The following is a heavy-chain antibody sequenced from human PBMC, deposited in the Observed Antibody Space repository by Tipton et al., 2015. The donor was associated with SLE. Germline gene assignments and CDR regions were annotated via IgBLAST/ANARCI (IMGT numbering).Heavy chain of an antibody. CDR1: GGSIKNHY. J-gene: IGHJ4*02. Sequence: TLSLTCIVSGGSIKNHYWSWIRQAPGMGLEWIGYIYYSVGTNCNPSLKSRVTMSVDTSKNQFSLKLTSLTAADTALYYCARNKAVAGTVIEYWGPGTLVTVSS. D-gene: IGHD6-19*01. CDR3: ARNKAVAGTVIEY. CDR2: IYYSVGT. V-gene: IGHV4-59*11.